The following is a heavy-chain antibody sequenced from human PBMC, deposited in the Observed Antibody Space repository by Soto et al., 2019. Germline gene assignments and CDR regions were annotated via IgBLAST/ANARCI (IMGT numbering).Heavy chain of an antibody. Sequence: PGGSLRLSCAASGFTFSIYAMTWVRQAPGKGLEWVSAISGSGDTTYYADSVKGRFTISRDNSKNTVYLQMNSLRAEDTAVYHCANQITTRFYYYGMDVWGQGTTVTVSS. D-gene: IGHD4-4*01. CDR3: ANQITTRFYYYGMDV. V-gene: IGHV3-23*01. CDR1: GFTFSIYA. J-gene: IGHJ6*02. CDR2: ISGSGDTT.